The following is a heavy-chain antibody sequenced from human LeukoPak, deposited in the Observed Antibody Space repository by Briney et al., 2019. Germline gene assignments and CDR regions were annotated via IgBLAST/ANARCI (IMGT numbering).Heavy chain of an antibody. V-gene: IGHV1-24*01. Sequence: ASVKVSCKVSGYTLTELSMHWVRQAPGKGLEWMGGFDPEDGETIYAQKFQGRVTMTEDTSTDTAYMELSSLRSEDTAVYYCATDQSSSSGYGMDVWGQGTTVTVSS. CDR2: FDPEDGET. CDR1: GYTLTELS. CDR3: ATDQSSSSGYGMDV. D-gene: IGHD3-10*01. J-gene: IGHJ6*02.